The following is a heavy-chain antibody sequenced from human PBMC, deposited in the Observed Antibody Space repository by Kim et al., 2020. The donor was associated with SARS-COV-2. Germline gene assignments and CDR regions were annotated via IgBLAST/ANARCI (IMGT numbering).Heavy chain of an antibody. Sequence: SETLSLTCAVYGGSFSGYYWSWIRQPPGKGLEWIGEINHSGSTNYNPSLKSRVTISVDTSKNQFSLKLSSVTAADTAVYYCARGGLIWGGPSASIDYWGQGTLVTVSS. CDR1: GGSFSGYY. J-gene: IGHJ4*02. V-gene: IGHV4-34*01. D-gene: IGHD2-21*01. CDR3: ARGGLIWGGPSASIDY. CDR2: INHSGST.